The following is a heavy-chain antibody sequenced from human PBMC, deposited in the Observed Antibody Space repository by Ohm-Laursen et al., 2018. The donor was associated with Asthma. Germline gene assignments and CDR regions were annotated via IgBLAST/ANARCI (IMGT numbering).Heavy chain of an antibody. CDR1: GYTFTSYG. D-gene: IGHD6-13*01. CDR2: INAGNGNT. Sequence: ALVKVSCKASGYTFTSYGISWVRQAPGQGLEWMGWINAGNGNTKYSQKFQGRVTITRDTSASTAYMELSSLRSEDTAVYYCARARGAAGYAFDIWGQGTMVTVSS. J-gene: IGHJ3*02. V-gene: IGHV1-3*01. CDR3: ARARGAAGYAFDI.